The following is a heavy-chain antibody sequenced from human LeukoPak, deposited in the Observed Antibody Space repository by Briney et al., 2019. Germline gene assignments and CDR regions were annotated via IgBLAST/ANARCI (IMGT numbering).Heavy chain of an antibody. CDR3: ARDPYYYYYMDV. V-gene: IGHV3-66*01. J-gene: IGHJ6*02. Sequence: SGFXXXSSXMHWVRQAPGKGLEWVSLIYSGGSTYYADSVKGRFTISRDNSKNTLFLQMNSLKAEDTAVYYCARDPYYYYYMDVWGQGTTVTVSS. CDR2: IYSGGST. CDR1: GFXXXSSX.